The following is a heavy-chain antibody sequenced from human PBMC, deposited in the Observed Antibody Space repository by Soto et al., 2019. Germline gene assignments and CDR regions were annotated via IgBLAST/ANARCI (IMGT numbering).Heavy chain of an antibody. D-gene: IGHD6-13*01. V-gene: IGHV3-23*01. CDR1: GFTFSSYA. Sequence: GGSLRLSCAASGFTFSSYAMSWVRQAPGKGLEWVSAISGSGLSTYYTDSVKGRFTISRDNSKNTLYVQINSLRAGDTAIYYCAKEGERAAAFDYWGQGTLVTVSS. CDR3: AKEGERAAAFDY. J-gene: IGHJ4*02. CDR2: ISGSGLST.